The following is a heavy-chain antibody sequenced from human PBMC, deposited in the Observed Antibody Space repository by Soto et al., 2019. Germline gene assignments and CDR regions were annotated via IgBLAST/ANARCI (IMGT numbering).Heavy chain of an antibody. CDR1: GYSFTSYW. J-gene: IGHJ6*03. V-gene: IGHV5-51*01. D-gene: IGHD1-7*01. CDR2: IYPGDSDT. Sequence: GESLKISCKGSGYSFTSYWIGWVRQMPGKGLEWMGIIYPGDSDTRYSPSFQGQVTISADKSISTAYLQWSSLKASDTAMYYCARHGTGTTYYYYYMDVWGKGTTVTVSS. CDR3: ARHGTGTTYYYYYMDV.